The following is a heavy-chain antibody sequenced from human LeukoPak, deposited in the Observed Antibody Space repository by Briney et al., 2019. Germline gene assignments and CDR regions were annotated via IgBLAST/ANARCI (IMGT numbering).Heavy chain of an antibody. CDR3: ARSGYSSSSDFDY. Sequence: ASVKVSCKASGYTFTGYYMHWVRQAPGQGLEWMGWINPNSGGTNYAQKFQGWVTMTRDTSISTAYMELSRLRFDDTAVYYCARSGYSSSSDFDYWGQGALVTVSS. CDR2: INPNSGGT. D-gene: IGHD6-13*01. CDR1: GYTFTGYY. J-gene: IGHJ4*02. V-gene: IGHV1-2*04.